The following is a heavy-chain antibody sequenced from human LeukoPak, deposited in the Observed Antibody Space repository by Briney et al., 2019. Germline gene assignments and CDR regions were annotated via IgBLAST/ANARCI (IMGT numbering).Heavy chain of an antibody. CDR3: ARQDGYNRGLWAFDF. D-gene: IGHD5-24*01. CDR2: IFYNGNT. J-gene: IGHJ3*01. CDR1: GGSISSYY. V-gene: IGHV4-59*08. Sequence: KPSETLSLTCTVSGGSISSYYWSWVRQLPGKGLEWIGHIFYNGNTNYNPSLKSRLTISVDTSKNQFSLRLSSVTAADTAVYYCARQDGYNRGLWAFDFWGQGTMVTVSS.